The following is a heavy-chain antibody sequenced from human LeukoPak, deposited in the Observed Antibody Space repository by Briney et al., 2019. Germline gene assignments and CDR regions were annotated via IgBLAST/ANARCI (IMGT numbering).Heavy chain of an antibody. Sequence: GESLKISCKGSGYSFTSYWIGWVRQMPGKGLEWMGIIYPGDSDTRYSPSFQGQVTISADKSISTAYLQWSSLKASDTAMYYCARQAPSIAAAAPPVDYWGQGTLVTVSS. J-gene: IGHJ4*02. CDR1: GYSFTSYW. CDR2: IYPGDSDT. CDR3: ARQAPSIAAAAPPVDY. V-gene: IGHV5-51*01. D-gene: IGHD6-13*01.